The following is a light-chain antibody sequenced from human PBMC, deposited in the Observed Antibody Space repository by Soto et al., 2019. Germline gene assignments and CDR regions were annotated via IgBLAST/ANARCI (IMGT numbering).Light chain of an antibody. V-gene: IGKV1-5*01. J-gene: IGKJ1*01. CDR1: QTISNW. CDR3: QQYSNYSPWT. CDR2: DAS. Sequence: IQMTQSPSTLSASVGDRVTITCRASQTISNWLAWYQQKPGKAPTLLIYDASSLQSGVPSRFSGSGSGAEFTLTISSLQPDDFATYYCQQYSNYSPWTFGQGTKVEIK.